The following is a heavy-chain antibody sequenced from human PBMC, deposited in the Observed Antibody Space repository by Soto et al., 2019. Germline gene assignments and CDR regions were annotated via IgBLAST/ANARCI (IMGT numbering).Heavy chain of an antibody. V-gene: IGHV4-31*03. CDR2: IYYSGST. D-gene: IGHD1-1*01. J-gene: IGHJ5*02. CDR3: ARIRRTEHWFDP. Sequence: QVQLQESGPGLVKPSQTLSLTCTVSGGSISSGGYYWSWIRQHPGKGLEWIGYIYYSGSTYYNPSLKIRVTISVDTSKNQFSLKLSSVTAEDTAVYYCARIRRTEHWFDPWGQGTLVTVSS. CDR1: GGSISSGGYY.